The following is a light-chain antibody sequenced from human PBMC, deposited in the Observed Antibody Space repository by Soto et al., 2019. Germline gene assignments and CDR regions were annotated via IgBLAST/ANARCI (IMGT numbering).Light chain of an antibody. CDR2: GAS. CDR1: QSVLYTSNNQNY. J-gene: IGKJ3*01. V-gene: IGKV4-1*01. CDR3: QQYYLVPFT. Sequence: DIVMTQSPDSLGVSLGERATINCKSGQSVLYTSNNQNYLAWYQQKSGQPPKLLIYGASARESGVPARFSGSGSGTDFTLTINGLQADDVAVYYCQQYYLVPFTFGPGTKVDIK.